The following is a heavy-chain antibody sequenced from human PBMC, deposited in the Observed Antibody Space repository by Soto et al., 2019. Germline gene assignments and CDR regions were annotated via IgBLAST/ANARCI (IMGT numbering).Heavy chain of an antibody. J-gene: IGHJ6*04. CDR3: AKDLSPLYSSGWYYYYGMEV. CDR2: ISYDGSNK. Sequence: GWSLRLSCAASGFTFSSYGMHLVRQAPGKGLEWVAVISYDGSNKYYADSVKGRFTISRDNSKNTLYLQMNSLRAEDTAVYYCAKDLSPLYSSGWYYYYGMEVWGKGTKVTVSS. V-gene: IGHV3-30*18. CDR1: GFTFSSYG. D-gene: IGHD6-19*01.